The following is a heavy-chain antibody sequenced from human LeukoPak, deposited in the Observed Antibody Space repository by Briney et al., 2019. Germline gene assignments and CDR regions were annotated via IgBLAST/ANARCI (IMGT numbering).Heavy chain of an antibody. V-gene: IGHV4-59*11. D-gene: IGHD3-22*01. CDR1: GGSISSHY. CDR2: IYYSGST. CDR3: ARDLDYYDSSGYYHDAFDI. J-gene: IGHJ3*02. Sequence: SETLSLTCTVSGGSISSHYWSWIRQPPGKGLEWIGYIYYSGSTNYNPSLKSRVTISVDTSKNQLSLKLSSVTAADTAVYYCARDLDYYDSSGYYHDAFDIWGQGTMVTGSS.